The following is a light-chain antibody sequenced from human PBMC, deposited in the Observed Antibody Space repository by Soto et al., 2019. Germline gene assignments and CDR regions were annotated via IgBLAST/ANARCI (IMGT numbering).Light chain of an antibody. CDR1: SSNIGAGYD. CDR3: CSYAGSYTYV. Sequence: SVLTQPPSVSGAPGQRVTISCTGSSSNIGAGYDVHWYQQLPGTAPKLLIYGNSNRPSGVPDRFSGSKSGTSASLAITGLQAEDEADYYCCSYAGSYTYVFGTGTKLTVL. V-gene: IGLV1-40*01. CDR2: GNS. J-gene: IGLJ1*01.